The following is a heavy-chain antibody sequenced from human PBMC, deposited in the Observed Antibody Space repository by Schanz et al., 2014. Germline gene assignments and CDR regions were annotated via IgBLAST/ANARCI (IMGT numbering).Heavy chain of an antibody. CDR3: ARIGGSVFDY. J-gene: IGHJ4*02. CDR2: ISGSGGST. V-gene: IGHV3-23*04. D-gene: IGHD3-10*01. Sequence: EVQLVESGGGLVQPGGSLRLSCAASGFSFGTYAMSWVRQAPGKGLEWVSAISGSGGSTYYADSVKGRFTISRDNSKNSLYLQMNSLRAENTAVYYCARIGGSVFDYWAQGTLVTVSS. CDR1: GFSFGTYA.